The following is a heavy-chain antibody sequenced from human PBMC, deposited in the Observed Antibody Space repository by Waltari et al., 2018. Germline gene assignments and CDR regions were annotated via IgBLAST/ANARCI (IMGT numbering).Heavy chain of an antibody. CDR3: TITGTQYYFDY. V-gene: IGHV3-30*03. J-gene: IGHJ4*02. D-gene: IGHD1-7*01. Sequence: QVQLVESGGGVVQPGRSLRLSCAASGFTFSSYGMHWVRQAPGKGLEWVTFISYDGSNKYYADSVKGRFTISRDNSENTLYLQMNSLRAEDTAVYYCTITGTQYYFDYWGQGTLVTVSS. CDR2: ISYDGSNK. CDR1: GFTFSSYG.